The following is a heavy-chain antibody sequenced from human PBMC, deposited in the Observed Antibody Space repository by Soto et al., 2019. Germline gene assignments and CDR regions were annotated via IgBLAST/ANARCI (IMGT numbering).Heavy chain of an antibody. Sequence: GGSLRLSCTASGFSFSDYSFNWVRQAPGKGLEWVSVIYSGGSTYYADSVKGRFTISRDNSKNTLYLQMNSLRAEDTAVYYCAGVSGIRLNSYYYGMDVWGQGTTVTVSS. J-gene: IGHJ6*02. CDR2: IYSGGST. D-gene: IGHD1-26*01. CDR3: AGVSGIRLNSYYYGMDV. V-gene: IGHV3-53*01. CDR1: GFSFSDYS.